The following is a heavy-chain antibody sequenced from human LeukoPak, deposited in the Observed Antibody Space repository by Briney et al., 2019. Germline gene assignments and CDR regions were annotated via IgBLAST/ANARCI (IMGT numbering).Heavy chain of an antibody. Sequence: GESPQTCCMGSGYSITSYWITWVRQMPGKGLECVGKIDPSESYTNYSPSLQGHVTISADKSINTAYPQWSSLKASDTAIYYCARQLGGYTHSDHWGERTLVTVSS. D-gene: IGHD3-22*01. CDR3: ARQLGGYTHSDH. CDR1: GYSITSYW. CDR2: IDPSESYT. J-gene: IGHJ4*02. V-gene: IGHV5-10-1*01.